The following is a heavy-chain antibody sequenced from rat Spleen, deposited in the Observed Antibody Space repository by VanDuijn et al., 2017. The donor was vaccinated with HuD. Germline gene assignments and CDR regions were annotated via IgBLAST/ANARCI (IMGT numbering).Heavy chain of an antibody. J-gene: IGHJ2*01. CDR2: IWNTGGT. CDR3: ARDWSYNSGFDY. D-gene: IGHD4-3*01. Sequence: QVQLKESGPGLVQPSQTLSLTCTVAGFSPTSYNVHWVRQPPGKGLEWMGVIWNTGGTRYNSALKSRLSISRDTSKSQVFLKRNSLQTEDTATYYCARDWSYNSGFDYWGQGVMVTVSS. V-gene: IGHV2-41*01. CDR1: GFSPTSYN.